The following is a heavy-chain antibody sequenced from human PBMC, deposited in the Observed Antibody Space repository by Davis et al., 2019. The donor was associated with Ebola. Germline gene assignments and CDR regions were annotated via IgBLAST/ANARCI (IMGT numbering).Heavy chain of an antibody. J-gene: IGHJ3*02. D-gene: IGHD2-2*01. CDR2: IDPSDSYT. Sequence: PGGSLRLSCKGSGYSFTSYWISWVRQMPGKGLEWMGRIDPSDSYTNYSPSLQGHVTISADKSISTAYLQWSSLKASDTAMYYCAGRYCSSTSCYLADAFDIWGQGTMVTVSS. CDR1: GYSFTSYW. CDR3: AGRYCSSTSCYLADAFDI. V-gene: IGHV5-10-1*01.